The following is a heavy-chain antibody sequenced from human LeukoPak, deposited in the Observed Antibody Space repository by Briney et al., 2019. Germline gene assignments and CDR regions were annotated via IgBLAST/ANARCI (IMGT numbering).Heavy chain of an antibody. J-gene: IGHJ3*02. CDR3: ARRDSVRGYSYVPAAFDI. Sequence: ASETLSLTCTVSGGYIASYYWSWIRQPPGKGLEWIGYFFHSGSPNYNPSLKSRVTISIDTSQNQFSLKLNSVTAADTAVYYCARRDSVRGYSYVPAAFDIWGQGTMVTVSS. CDR1: GGYIASYY. D-gene: IGHD5-18*01. CDR2: FFHSGSP. V-gene: IGHV4-59*01.